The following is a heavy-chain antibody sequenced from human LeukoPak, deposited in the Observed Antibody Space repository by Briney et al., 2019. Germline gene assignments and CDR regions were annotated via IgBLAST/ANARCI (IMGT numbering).Heavy chain of an antibody. Sequence: GGSLRLSCAASRFTFSSYGMHWVRQAPGKGLEWVAFIRYDGRNKYYADSVKGRFTISRDNSQNTLYLQMNSLRNEDTAVYYCXXXXXXXXXTPGHTYFDYWGQGTLVTVSS. CDR3: XXXXXXXXXTPGHTYFDY. V-gene: IGHV3-30*02. J-gene: IGHJ4*02. CDR1: RFTFSSYG. CDR2: IRYDGRNK.